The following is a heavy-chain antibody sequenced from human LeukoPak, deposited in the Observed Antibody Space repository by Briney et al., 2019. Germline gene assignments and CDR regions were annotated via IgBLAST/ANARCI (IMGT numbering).Heavy chain of an antibody. J-gene: IGHJ4*02. CDR2: IIPIFGTT. D-gene: IGHD3-22*01. Sequence: ASVKVSCKASGGTFSNYGISWVRQAPGQGLELMGGIIPIFGTTNNAQKFQGRVTITTDKATSTAYMELSSLRPEDTAVYYCARATYYYDTSAYYTQSNFDYWGQGTLVTVSS. CDR3: ARATYYYDTSAYYTQSNFDY. V-gene: IGHV1-69*05. CDR1: GGTFSNYG.